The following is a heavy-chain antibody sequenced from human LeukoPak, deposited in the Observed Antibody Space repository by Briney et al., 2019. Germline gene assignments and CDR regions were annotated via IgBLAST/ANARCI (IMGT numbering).Heavy chain of an antibody. CDR1: GFTFDDYA. Sequence: SLRLSCAASGFTFDDYAMHWVRQAPGKGLEWVSGISWNSGSIVYADSVKGRFTISRDNAKNSLYLQMNSLRAEDTALYYCAKGVYYDSSGYFDYWGQGTLVTISS. V-gene: IGHV3-9*01. CDR2: ISWNSGSI. D-gene: IGHD3-22*01. J-gene: IGHJ4*02. CDR3: AKGVYYDSSGYFDY.